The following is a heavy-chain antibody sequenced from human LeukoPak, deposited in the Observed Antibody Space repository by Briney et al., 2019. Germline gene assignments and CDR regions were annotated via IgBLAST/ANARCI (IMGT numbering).Heavy chain of an antibody. Sequence: SETLSLTCTVSGGSISSYYWSWIRQPPGKGLEWIGEINHSGSTNYNPSLKSRVTISVDTSKNQFSLKLSSVTAADTAVYYCARVGSMHVYYYYYGMDVWGQGTTVTVSS. J-gene: IGHJ6*02. CDR1: GGSISSYY. V-gene: IGHV4-34*01. CDR3: ARVGSMHVYYYYYGMDV. D-gene: IGHD3-16*01. CDR2: INHSGST.